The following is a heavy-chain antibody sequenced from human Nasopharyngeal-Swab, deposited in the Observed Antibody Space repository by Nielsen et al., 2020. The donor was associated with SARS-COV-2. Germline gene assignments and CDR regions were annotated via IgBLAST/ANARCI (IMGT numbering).Heavy chain of an antibody. Sequence: ASVKVSCKASGYTFTSYAMHWVRQAPGQRLEWMGWINAGNGNTNYAQKLQGRVTMTTDTSTSTAYMELRSLRSDDTAVYYCARDISDIVVVPAAWDYWGQGTLVTVSS. J-gene: IGHJ4*02. V-gene: IGHV1-3*01. CDR1: GYTFTSYA. D-gene: IGHD2-2*01. CDR2: INAGNGNT. CDR3: ARDISDIVVVPAAWDY.